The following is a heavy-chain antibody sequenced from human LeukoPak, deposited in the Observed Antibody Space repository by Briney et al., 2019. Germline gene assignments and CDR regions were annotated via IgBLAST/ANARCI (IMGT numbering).Heavy chain of an antibody. CDR3: ARGGPRYYYGSGTRTYYFDY. Sequence: SETLSLTCTVSGGSVSSDNYYWSWIRQPPGRGLEWIGYIYYSGSTNYNPSLKSRVTISVDTSKNQFSLKLSSVTAADTAVYYCARGGPRYYYGSGTRTYYFDYWGQGTLSPSPQ. V-gene: IGHV4-61*01. D-gene: IGHD3-10*01. J-gene: IGHJ4*02. CDR2: IYYSGST. CDR1: GGSVSSDNYY.